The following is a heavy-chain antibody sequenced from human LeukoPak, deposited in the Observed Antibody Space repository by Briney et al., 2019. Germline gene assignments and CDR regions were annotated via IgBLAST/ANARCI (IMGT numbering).Heavy chain of an antibody. CDR2: IRYDGSNK. CDR1: GFTFSSYG. J-gene: IGHJ6*02. D-gene: IGHD3-10*01. CDR3: ARAGGSGSYSSYYYYGMDV. Sequence: GGSLRLSCAASGFTFSSYGMHWVRQAPGKGLEWVAFIRYDGSNKYYADSVKGRFTISRDNAKNSLYLQMNSLRAEDTAVYFCARAGGSGSYSSYYYYGMDVWGQGTTVTVSS. V-gene: IGHV3-30*02.